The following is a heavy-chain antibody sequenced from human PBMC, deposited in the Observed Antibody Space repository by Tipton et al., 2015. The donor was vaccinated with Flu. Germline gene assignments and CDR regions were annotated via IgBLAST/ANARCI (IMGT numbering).Heavy chain of an antibody. CDR2: ISPYSDNS. CDR3: ARDMPQGVVVIPPAKRFDF. V-gene: IGHV1-18*01. CDR1: GYTFTSYG. D-gene: IGHD2-2*01. Sequence: QVQLVQSGAELKKPGASVKVSCKTPGYTFTSYGISWVRQAPGQGLEWMGWISPYSDNSNHAQRFQGRITMTTDTSTSTAFMELRSLRSDDTAIYYCARDMPQGVVVIPPAKRFDFWGQGTLVTVSS. J-gene: IGHJ4*02.